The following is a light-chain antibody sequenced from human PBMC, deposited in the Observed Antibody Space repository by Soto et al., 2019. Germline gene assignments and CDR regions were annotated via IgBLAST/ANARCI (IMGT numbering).Light chain of an antibody. CDR2: WAS. CDR1: QNILYNSNNKNY. Sequence: DIVMTQSPDSLAVSLGERATINCKSSQNILYNSNNKNYLAWYQQKPGQPPKLLIYWASTRESGVPDRFSGSGSGTDFTLTISSLQAGDVAVYYCQQYYRTSWTFGQGTKVEIK. V-gene: IGKV4-1*01. J-gene: IGKJ1*01. CDR3: QQYYRTSWT.